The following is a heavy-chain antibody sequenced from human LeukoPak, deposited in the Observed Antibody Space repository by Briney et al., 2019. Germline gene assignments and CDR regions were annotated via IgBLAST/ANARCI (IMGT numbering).Heavy chain of an antibody. CDR3: ARVDGSLFAYFDY. CDR2: ISSSSSYI. J-gene: IGHJ4*02. D-gene: IGHD2-15*01. CDR1: GFTFSSYS. Sequence: EGSLRLSCAASGFTFSSYSMNWVRQAPGKGLEWVSSISSSSSYIYYADSVKGRFTISRDNAKNSLYLQMNSLRAEDTAVYYCARVDGSLFAYFDYWGQGTLVTVSS. V-gene: IGHV3-21*01.